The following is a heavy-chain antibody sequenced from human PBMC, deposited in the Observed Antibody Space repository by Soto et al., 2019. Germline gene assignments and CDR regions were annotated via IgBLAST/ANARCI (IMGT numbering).Heavy chain of an antibody. CDR2: IYYSGST. D-gene: IGHD3-9*01. Sequence: PSETLSLTCTVSGGSISSSSYYWGWIRQPPGKGLKWIGSIYYSGSTYYNPSLKSRVTISVDTSKNHFSLKLSSVTAADTAVYYCARRVDYDILTGYPNWFDPWGQGTLVTVSS. CDR1: GGSISSSSYY. J-gene: IGHJ5*02. CDR3: ARRVDYDILTGYPNWFDP. V-gene: IGHV4-39*01.